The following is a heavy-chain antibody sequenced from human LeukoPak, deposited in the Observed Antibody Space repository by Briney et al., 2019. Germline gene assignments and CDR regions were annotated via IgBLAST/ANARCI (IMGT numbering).Heavy chain of an antibody. Sequence: ASVKVPCKASGYTFTSYGISWVRQAPGQGLEWMGWISAYNGNTNYAQKLQGRVTMTTDTSTSTAYTELRSLRSDDTAVYYCARTTYYYDSSGYLPDYWGQGTLVTVSS. J-gene: IGHJ4*02. CDR2: ISAYNGNT. CDR1: GYTFTSYG. CDR3: ARTTYYYDSSGYLPDY. D-gene: IGHD3-22*01. V-gene: IGHV1-18*01.